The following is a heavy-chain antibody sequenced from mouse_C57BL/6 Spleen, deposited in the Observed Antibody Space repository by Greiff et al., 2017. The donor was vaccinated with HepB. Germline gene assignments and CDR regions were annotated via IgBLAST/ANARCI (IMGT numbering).Heavy chain of an antibody. V-gene: IGHV3-6*01. Sequence: ESGPGLVKPSQSLSLTCSVTGYSITSGYYWNWIRQFPGNKLEWMGYISYDGSNNYNPSLKNRISITRDTSKNQFFLKLNSVTTEDTATYYCARSNGYFPWFAYWGQGTLVTVSA. CDR2: ISYDGSN. D-gene: IGHD2-3*01. CDR1: GYSITSGYY. J-gene: IGHJ3*01. CDR3: ARSNGYFPWFAY.